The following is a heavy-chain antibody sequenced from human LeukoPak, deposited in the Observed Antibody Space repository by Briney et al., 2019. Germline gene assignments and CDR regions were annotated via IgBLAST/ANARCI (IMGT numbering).Heavy chain of an antibody. V-gene: IGHV3-48*04. D-gene: IGHD1-26*01. CDR3: ATYSGSYYGGY. J-gene: IGHJ4*02. Sequence: GGSLRLSCAASGFTFSSYSMNWVRQAPGKGLEWVSYISTSGSSIYYADSVKGRFTVSRDNAKNSLYLQMNSLRAEDTAVYYCATYSGSYYGGYWGQGALVTVSS. CDR2: ISTSGSSI. CDR1: GFTFSSYS.